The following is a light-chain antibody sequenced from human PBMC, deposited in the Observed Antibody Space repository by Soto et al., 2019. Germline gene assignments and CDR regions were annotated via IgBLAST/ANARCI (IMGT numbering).Light chain of an antibody. CDR3: SSYTSSSTLVV. J-gene: IGLJ2*01. V-gene: IGLV2-14*01. Sequence: QSVLTQPASVSGSPGQSITISCTGTSSDVGGYNYVSWYQQHQDKAPKLMIYDVSNRPSGVSNRFSGSKSGNTASLTISGLQAEDEADYYCSSYTSSSTLVVFGGGTPLTVL. CDR1: SSDVGGYNY. CDR2: DVS.